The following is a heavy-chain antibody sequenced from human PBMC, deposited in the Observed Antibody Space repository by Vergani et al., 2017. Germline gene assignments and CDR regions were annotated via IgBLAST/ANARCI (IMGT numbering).Heavy chain of an antibody. D-gene: IGHD3-22*01. Sequence: QVQLVESGGGLVKPGGSLRLSCAASGFTFSDYYMSWIRQAPGKGLEWVAVIWYDGSNKYYADSVKGRFTISRDNSKNTLYLQMNSLRAEDTAVYYCARDLAKVKEYYYYGMDVWGQGTTVTVSS. CDR2: IWYDGSNK. J-gene: IGHJ6*02. V-gene: IGHV3-33*08. CDR1: GFTFSDYY. CDR3: ARDLAKVKEYYYYGMDV.